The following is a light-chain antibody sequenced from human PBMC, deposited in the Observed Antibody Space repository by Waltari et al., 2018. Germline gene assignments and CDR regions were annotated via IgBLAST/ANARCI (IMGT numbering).Light chain of an antibody. CDR3: QQYGSSPWT. J-gene: IGKJ1*01. CDR1: QSVSSSS. CDR2: GAS. V-gene: IGKV3-20*01. Sequence: TVLTPPPGTLSLSPGERATLSCRASQSVSSSSLAWYQLKSGQAPRLLIYGASSRATGIPDRFSGSGSGTDFTLTISRLEPEDFAVYYCQQYGSSPWTFGQGTKVEVK.